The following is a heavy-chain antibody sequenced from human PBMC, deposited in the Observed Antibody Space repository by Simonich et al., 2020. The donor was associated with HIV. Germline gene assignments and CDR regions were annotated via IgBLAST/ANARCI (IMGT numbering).Heavy chain of an antibody. J-gene: IGHJ3*02. CDR3: ARRPGIAVAGTGAFDI. V-gene: IGHV4-39*01. CDR1: GGSITNISYF. CDR2: IYYRRNP. Sequence: QLQLHESGPGLVKPSETLSLTCTVSGGSITNISYFWGWIRQPPGKGLEWIGTIYYRRNPYYNPALKSRVTISVDTSKTQFSLKLISVTAADTAVYYCARRPGIAVAGTGAFDIWGQGTMVTVSS. D-gene: IGHD6-19*01.